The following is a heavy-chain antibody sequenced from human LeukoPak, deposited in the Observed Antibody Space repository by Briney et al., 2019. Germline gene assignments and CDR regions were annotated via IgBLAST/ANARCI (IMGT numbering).Heavy chain of an antibody. CDR1: GFNFDDYG. CDR3: AKDLMRDRWFGES. D-gene: IGHD3-10*01. V-gene: IGHV3-20*04. Sequence: GGSLRLSCAASGFNFDDYGMSWVRQAPGKGLEWVSGINGNDGSTGYADSVKGRFTISRDNAKNSLYLQMNSLRAEDSAVYYCAKDLMRDRWFGESWGQGTLVTVSS. J-gene: IGHJ5*02. CDR2: INGNDGST.